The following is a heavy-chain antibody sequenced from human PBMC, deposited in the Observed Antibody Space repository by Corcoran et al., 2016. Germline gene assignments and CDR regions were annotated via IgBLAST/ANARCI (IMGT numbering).Heavy chain of an antibody. J-gene: IGHJ6*02. Sequence: QVQLQQWGAGLLKPSETLSLTCAVYGGSFSGYYWSWIRQPPGKGLEWIGEINHSGSTNYNPSLKSRVTISVDTSKNQFSLKLSSVTAADTAVDYCAREGYCSSTSCSTPRYYYGMDVWGQGTTVTVSS. CDR2: INHSGST. CDR1: GGSFSGYY. V-gene: IGHV4-34*01. CDR3: AREGYCSSTSCSTPRYYYGMDV. D-gene: IGHD2-2*01.